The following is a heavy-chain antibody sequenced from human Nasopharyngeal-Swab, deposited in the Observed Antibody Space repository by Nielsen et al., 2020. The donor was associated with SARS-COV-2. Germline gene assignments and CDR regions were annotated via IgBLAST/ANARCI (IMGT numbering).Heavy chain of an antibody. CDR2: INPSGGST. CDR3: ARASFYSYGEAYYYYMDV. Sequence: ASVKVSCKASGYTFTSYYMHWVRQAPGQGLEWMGIINPSGGSTSYAQKFQGRVTTTRDTSTSTVYMELSSLRSEDTAVYYCARASFYSYGEAYYYYMDVWGKGTTVTVSS. D-gene: IGHD5-18*01. V-gene: IGHV1-46*01. CDR1: GYTFTSYY. J-gene: IGHJ6*03.